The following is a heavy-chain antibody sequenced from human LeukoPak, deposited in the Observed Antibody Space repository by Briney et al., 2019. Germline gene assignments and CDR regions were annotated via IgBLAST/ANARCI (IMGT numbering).Heavy chain of an antibody. D-gene: IGHD3-10*01. Sequence: SAPTLVNPTQTLTLTCTFSGFLLSTSGMCVSWIRQPPGKALEWLARIDWDDDKYYSTSLKTRLTISKDTSKDQVVLTMTNMDPVDTATYYCARMTSGSYGKRGFDPWGQGTLVTVSS. V-gene: IGHV2-70*11. CDR1: GFLLSTSGMC. CDR3: ARMTSGSYGKRGFDP. CDR2: IDWDDDK. J-gene: IGHJ5*02.